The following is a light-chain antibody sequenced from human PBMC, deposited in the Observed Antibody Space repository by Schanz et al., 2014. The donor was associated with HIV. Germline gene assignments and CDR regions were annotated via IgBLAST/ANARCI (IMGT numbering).Light chain of an antibody. Sequence: EVVMTQSPATLSVSPGDRATLSCRASQTLRNNLGSSNFAWYQQKPGQAPRLLIYDASNRATGIPARFSGSGSGTDFTLTISSLEPEDFAVYYCQHYVNSPQTFGQGTKVEIK. V-gene: IGKV3D-15*01. CDR3: QHYVNSPQT. J-gene: IGKJ1*01. CDR1: QTLRNNLGSSN. CDR2: DAS.